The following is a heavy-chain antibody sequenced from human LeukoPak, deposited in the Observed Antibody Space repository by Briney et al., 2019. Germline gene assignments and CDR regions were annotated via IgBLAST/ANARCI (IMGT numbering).Heavy chain of an antibody. J-gene: IGHJ4*02. CDR3: AKGGYSSGWRNYFDY. D-gene: IGHD6-19*01. CDR2: ISATGGST. CDR1: GFTFSSYG. V-gene: IGHV3-23*01. Sequence: GGSLRLSCAASGFTFSSYGITWVRQAPGKGLEWVSTISATGGSTYYADSVKGRFTISRDNSKDTLYLQMNSLRAEDTAVYYCAKGGYSSGWRNYFDYWGQGTLVTVSS.